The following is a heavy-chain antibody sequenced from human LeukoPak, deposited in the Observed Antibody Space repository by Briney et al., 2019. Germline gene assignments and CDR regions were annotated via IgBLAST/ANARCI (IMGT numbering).Heavy chain of an antibody. D-gene: IGHD6-19*01. CDR1: GYTLTELP. V-gene: IGHV1-24*01. J-gene: IGHJ6*02. Sequence: ASVKVSCKVSGYTLTELPMHWVRQAPGKGLEWMGGFDPEDGETIYAQKFQGRVTMTEDTSTDTAYMELSSLRSEDTAVYYCATVRSSGWFPSPNYYYYGMDVWGQGTTVTVSS. CDR2: FDPEDGET. CDR3: ATVRSSGWFPSPNYYYYGMDV.